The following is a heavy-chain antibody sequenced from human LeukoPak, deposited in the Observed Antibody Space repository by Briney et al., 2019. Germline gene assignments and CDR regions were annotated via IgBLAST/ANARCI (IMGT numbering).Heavy chain of an antibody. D-gene: IGHD5-18*01. V-gene: IGHV4-34*01. J-gene: IGHJ5*02. CDR1: GGSFSGYY. CDR3: ARPFRYSYGYGFDP. Sequence: SETLSLTCAVYGGSFSGYYWSWIRQPPGKGLEWIGEINHSGSTNYNPSLKSRVTISVDTSKYQFSLKLSSVTAADTAVYYCARPFRYSYGYGFDPWGQGTLVTVSS. CDR2: INHSGST.